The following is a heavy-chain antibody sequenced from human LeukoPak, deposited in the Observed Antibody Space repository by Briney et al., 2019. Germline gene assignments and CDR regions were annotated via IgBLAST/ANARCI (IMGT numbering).Heavy chain of an antibody. CDR3: ARDNSVGDTAWWFDP. V-gene: IGHV1-69*01. Sequence: SVKVSCTASGGTFSSYAISWVRQAPGQGLEWMGGIIPIFGTANYAQKFQGRVTITADESTSTAYMELSSLRSEDTAVYYCARDNSVGDTAWWFDPRGQGTLVTVSS. J-gene: IGHJ5*02. CDR1: GGTFSSYA. D-gene: IGHD1-26*01. CDR2: IIPIFGTA.